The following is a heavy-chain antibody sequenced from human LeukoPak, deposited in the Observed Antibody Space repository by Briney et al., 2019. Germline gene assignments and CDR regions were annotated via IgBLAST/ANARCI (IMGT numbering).Heavy chain of an antibody. CDR1: GFTFSSYS. Sequence: GGSLRLSCAASGFTFSSYSMNWVRQAPGKGLEWVSSITSGSTYIYYADSVKGRFTISRDTAKNSLYLQMNTLSVEDTAVYYCARGSGWLDYWGQGTLVTVSS. CDR3: ARGSGWLDY. D-gene: IGHD6-19*01. J-gene: IGHJ4*02. V-gene: IGHV3-21*01. CDR2: ITSGSTYI.